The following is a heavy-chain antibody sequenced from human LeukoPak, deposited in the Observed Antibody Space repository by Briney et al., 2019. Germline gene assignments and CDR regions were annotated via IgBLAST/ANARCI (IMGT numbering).Heavy chain of an antibody. D-gene: IGHD6-13*01. CDR3: AGSKYSSSQDY. J-gene: IGHJ4*02. CDR1: GFTFSNDW. CDR2: ISSSGSTI. Sequence: GGSLRLSCAASGFTFSNDWMSWVRQAPGKGLEWVSYISSSGSTIYYADSVKGRFTISRDNAKNSLYLQMNSLRAEDTAVYYCAGSKYSSSQDYWGQGTLVTVSS. V-gene: IGHV3-11*04.